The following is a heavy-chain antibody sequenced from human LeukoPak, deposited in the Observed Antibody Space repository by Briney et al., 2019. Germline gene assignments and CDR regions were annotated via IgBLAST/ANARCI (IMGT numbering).Heavy chain of an antibody. D-gene: IGHD3-9*01. CDR3: ARDRVLYYDILTGYRLSGSGFDP. J-gene: IGHJ5*02. V-gene: IGHV4-34*01. CDR2: INHSGST. CDR1: GGSFSGYY. Sequence: PSETLSLTCAVYGGSFSGYYWSWIRQPPGKGLEWIGEINHSGSTNYNPSLKSRVTISVDTSKNQFSLKLSSVTAADTAVYYCARDRVLYYDILTGYRLSGSGFDPWGQGTLVTVSS.